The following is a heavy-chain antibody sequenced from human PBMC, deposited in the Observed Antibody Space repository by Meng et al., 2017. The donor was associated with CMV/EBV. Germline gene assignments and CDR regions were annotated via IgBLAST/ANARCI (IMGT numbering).Heavy chain of an antibody. CDR3: ARGTGIVGATGAFDI. Sequence: ASVKVSCKASGYTFTSYYMHWVRQAPGQGLEWMGIINPSGGSTSYAQKFQGRVTMTRDTSTSTVYMELRSLRSEDTAVYYCARGTGIVGATGAFDIWGQGTMVTVSS. J-gene: IGHJ3*02. V-gene: IGHV1-46*01. D-gene: IGHD1-26*01. CDR1: GYTFTSYY. CDR2: INPSGGST.